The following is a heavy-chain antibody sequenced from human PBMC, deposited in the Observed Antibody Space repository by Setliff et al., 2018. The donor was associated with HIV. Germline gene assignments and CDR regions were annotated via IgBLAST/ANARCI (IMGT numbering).Heavy chain of an antibody. V-gene: IGHV1-18*01. CDR1: GYNLHNYG. CDR3: ARGEYYGSGNYPPPYYFDY. D-gene: IGHD3-10*01. CDR2: INTHTGNT. J-gene: IGHJ4*02. Sequence: ASVKVSCKASGYNLHNYGITWVRQAPGQGLEWMGWINTHTGNTNSAQRFQGRVTITTDESTSTAYMDLSSLRSEDTAVYYCARGEYYGSGNYPPPYYFDYWGQGTLVTVSS.